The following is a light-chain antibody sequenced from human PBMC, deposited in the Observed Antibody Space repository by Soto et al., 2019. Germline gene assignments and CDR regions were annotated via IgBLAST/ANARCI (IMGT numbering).Light chain of an antibody. CDR2: DAS. J-gene: IGKJ2*01. Sequence: DIQMTQSPSTLSASVGDGVTITCRASQNISVWLAWYQQRPGKAPKFLIYDASSLETGVPSRFSGSGSGTEFNLTIRSLQPDDFATYYCQQYDSSSPTFGQGTNLEIK. CDR1: QNISVW. CDR3: QQYDSSSPT. V-gene: IGKV1-5*01.